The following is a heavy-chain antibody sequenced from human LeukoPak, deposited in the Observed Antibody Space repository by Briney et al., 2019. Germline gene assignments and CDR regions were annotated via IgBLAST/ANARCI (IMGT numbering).Heavy chain of an antibody. D-gene: IGHD2-15*01. CDR3: TRESGAFSPFGF. CDR1: GGSILTTNW. V-gene: IGHV4-4*02. CDR2: VHLSGAS. J-gene: IGHJ4*02. Sequence: PSGTLSLTCAVSGGSILTTNWWRWVRQPPGKGLEWIGEVHLSGASNYNPSLKSRVNMSIDKSKNQLSLELTSVTAADTAIYYCTRESGAFSPFGFWGQGTLVTVSS.